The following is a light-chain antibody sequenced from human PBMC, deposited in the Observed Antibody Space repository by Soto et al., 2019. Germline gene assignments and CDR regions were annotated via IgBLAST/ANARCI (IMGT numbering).Light chain of an antibody. Sequence: IQLTHSPSSLTASIEDIVSVTCQASQDITNYLNWYQQKRGKAPKLLIYDASNLEPGVPSRFSGRGSGTHFILTINNMQPEDFATYYCKQFNSLFGQGTRLEIK. CDR3: KQFNSL. J-gene: IGKJ5*01. CDR1: QDITNY. V-gene: IGKV1-33*01. CDR2: DAS.